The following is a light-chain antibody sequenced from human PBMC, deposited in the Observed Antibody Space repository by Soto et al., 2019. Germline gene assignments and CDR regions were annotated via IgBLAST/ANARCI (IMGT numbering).Light chain of an antibody. CDR1: QSVSSNY. V-gene: IGKV3-20*01. J-gene: IGKJ3*01. CDR3: QQYGTSFT. Sequence: ENVLTQSPGTLSLSPGVRATLSCRASQSVSSNYLAWYQQKPGQAPRLLIYGASSRATGIPDRFSGSGSGTDFTLTISRLEPEDFAVYYCQQYGTSFTFGPGTKVDIK. CDR2: GAS.